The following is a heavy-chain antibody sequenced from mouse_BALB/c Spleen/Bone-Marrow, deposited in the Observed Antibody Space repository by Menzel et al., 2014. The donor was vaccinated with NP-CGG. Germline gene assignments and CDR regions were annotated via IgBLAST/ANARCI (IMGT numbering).Heavy chain of an antibody. Sequence: QVQLQQSGPELVKPGASVKISCKASGYAFSSSWVNWVKQRPGQGLEWIGRIYPGDGSTKYNEKFKGKATLTADKSSSTAYMQLSSLTSENSAVYFCARGLLRYFDVWGAGTTVTVSS. J-gene: IGHJ1*01. CDR1: GYAFSSSW. CDR2: IYPGDGST. V-gene: IGHV1-82*01. CDR3: ARGLLRYFDV. D-gene: IGHD2-3*01.